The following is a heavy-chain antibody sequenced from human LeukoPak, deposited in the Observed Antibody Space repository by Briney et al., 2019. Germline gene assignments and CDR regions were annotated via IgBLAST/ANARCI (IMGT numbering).Heavy chain of an antibody. D-gene: IGHD3-10*01. CDR1: GFTFNRYA. Sequence: GGSLGLSCAASGFTFNRYAMHWVRQAPGKGLEWVSGISWNSGSIGYADSVKGRFTISRDNAKNSLYLQMNSLRAEDTALYYCAKDIFTMVRGVVDYWGQGTLVTVSS. V-gene: IGHV3-9*01. J-gene: IGHJ4*02. CDR2: ISWNSGSI. CDR3: AKDIFTMVRGVVDY.